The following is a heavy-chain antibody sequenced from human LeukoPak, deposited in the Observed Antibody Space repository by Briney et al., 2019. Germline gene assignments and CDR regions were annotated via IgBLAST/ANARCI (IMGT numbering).Heavy chain of an antibody. CDR2: IIPILGIA. V-gene: IGHV1-69*04. J-gene: IGHJ5*02. CDR3: ASLVAVAGTTSP. CDR1: GGTFSSYA. Sequence: ASVKVSCKASGGTFSSYAISWVRQAPGQGLEWMGRIIPILGIANYAQKFQGRVTITADRSTSTAYMVLSSLRSEDTAVYYCASLVAVAGTTSPWGQGTLVTVSS. D-gene: IGHD6-19*01.